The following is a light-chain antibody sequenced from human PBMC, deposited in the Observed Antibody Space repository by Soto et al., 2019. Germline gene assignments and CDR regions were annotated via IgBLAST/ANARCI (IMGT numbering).Light chain of an antibody. J-gene: IGKJ3*01. Sequence: LNQSPRAPSLSPGGRATLSCRASQSVSSSYLAWYQQKPGQAPRLLIFDASKRATGIPARFSGSGSGTDFTLTITSLEPEDFAVYYCQQRYIWRGVTFGPGTKVDIK. CDR3: QQRYIWRGVT. CDR1: QSVSSSY. CDR2: DAS. V-gene: IGKV3D-20*02.